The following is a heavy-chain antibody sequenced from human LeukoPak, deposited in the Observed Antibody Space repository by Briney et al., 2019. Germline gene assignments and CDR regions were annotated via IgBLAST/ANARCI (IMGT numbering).Heavy chain of an antibody. CDR2: IIPEIGTA. CDR3: VRGLFRGYDYYYYMDV. J-gene: IGHJ6*03. CDR1: GGTFRNSA. V-gene: IGHV1-69*11. D-gene: IGHD3-10*01. Sequence: SVKVSCKASGGTFRNSAINWVRQAPGQGLEWMGRIIPEIGTAEYTQKFQGRATITADESTSTAYMELSSLRSEDTAAFYCVRGLFRGYDYYYYMDVWGNGTTVTVSS.